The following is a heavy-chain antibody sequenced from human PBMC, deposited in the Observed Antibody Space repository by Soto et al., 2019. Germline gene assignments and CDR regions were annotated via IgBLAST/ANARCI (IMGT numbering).Heavy chain of an antibody. Sequence: SETLSLSCTISGGSISSGGHYWSWIRQHPGKGLEWIGYIHYSGSTYYNPSLKSRVSISVDKSKNQFSLKLSSVTAADTAVYYCARDTTSWSGGGWFDSWGQGTQVTVSS. CDR2: IHYSGST. J-gene: IGHJ5*01. V-gene: IGHV4-31*03. CDR1: GGSISSGGHY. D-gene: IGHD3-3*01. CDR3: ARDTTSWSGGGWFDS.